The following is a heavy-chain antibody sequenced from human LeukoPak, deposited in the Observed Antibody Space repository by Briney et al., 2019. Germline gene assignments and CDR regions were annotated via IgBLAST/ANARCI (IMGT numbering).Heavy chain of an antibody. CDR3: ARAYYYDSSGWPPFDP. Sequence: SETLSLTCTVSGGSISSYYWSWIRQPPGKGLEWIGYIYTGGSTNYNPSLKSRVTISVDTSKNQFSLKLSSVTAADTAVYYCARAYYYDSSGWPPFDPWGQGTLVTVSS. J-gene: IGHJ5*02. V-gene: IGHV4-4*09. CDR1: GGSISSYY. D-gene: IGHD3-22*01. CDR2: IYTGGST.